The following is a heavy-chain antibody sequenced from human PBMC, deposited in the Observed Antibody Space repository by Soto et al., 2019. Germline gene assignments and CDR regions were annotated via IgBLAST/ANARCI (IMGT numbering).Heavy chain of an antibody. Sequence: EVQLVESGGGLVQPGGSLRLSCTASGFTFSSYWMSWVRQAPGKGLGWVANIKEDGSGKYYVDSVKGRFSISRDNARNSLYLQMNSLGDEDTAVYYCVRVGRLGGYWGQGALVTVSS. D-gene: IGHD3-16*01. J-gene: IGHJ4*02. CDR1: GFTFSSYW. V-gene: IGHV3-7*03. CDR3: VRVGRLGGY. CDR2: IKEDGSGK.